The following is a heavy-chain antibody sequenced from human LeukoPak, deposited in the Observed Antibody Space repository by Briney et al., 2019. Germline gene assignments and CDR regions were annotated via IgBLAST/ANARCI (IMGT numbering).Heavy chain of an antibody. J-gene: IGHJ4*03. V-gene: IGHV3-33*01. CDR2: IWYDGSNK. CDR1: GFTFSSYG. CDR3: ARGIVEATGAFDY. Sequence: GRSLRLSCAASGFTFSSYGMHWVRQAPGKGLEWVAVIWYDGSNKYYADSVKGRFTISRDNSKNTLYLQMNSLRAEDTAVYYCARGIVEATGAFDYWGQGTTVTVSS. D-gene: IGHD1-26*01.